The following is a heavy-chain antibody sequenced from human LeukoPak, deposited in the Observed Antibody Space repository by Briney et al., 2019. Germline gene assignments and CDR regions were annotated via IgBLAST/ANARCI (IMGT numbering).Heavy chain of an antibody. J-gene: IGHJ4*02. CDR2: ISSSSYI. CDR1: GFTFTDYT. CDR3: ARDRGMVAFDY. V-gene: IGHV3-69-1*01. D-gene: IGHD2-15*01. Sequence: GGSLRLSCAASGFTFTDYTINWVRQAPGEGLEWVSSISSSSYIKYADSVKGRFTISRDNAKNSVYLQMNSLRAEDTAVYYCARDRGMVAFDYWGPGTLVTVSP.